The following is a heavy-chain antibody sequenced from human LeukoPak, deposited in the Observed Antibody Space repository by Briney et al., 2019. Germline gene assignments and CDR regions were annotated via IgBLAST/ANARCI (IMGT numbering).Heavy chain of an antibody. CDR2: IYYSGST. D-gene: IGHD3-10*01. V-gene: IGHV4-31*03. CDR3: ATYGSGSYYWFDP. CDR1: GGSISSGGYY. Sequence: SETLSLTCTVSGGSISSGGYYWSWIRQHPGKGLEWIGYIYYSGSTYYSPSLKSRVTISIDTSKNQFSLKLSSVTAADTAVYYCATYGSGSYYWFDPWGQGTLVTASS. J-gene: IGHJ5*02.